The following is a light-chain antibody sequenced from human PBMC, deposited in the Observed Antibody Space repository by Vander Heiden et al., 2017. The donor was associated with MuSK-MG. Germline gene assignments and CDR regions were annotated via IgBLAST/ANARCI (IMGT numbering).Light chain of an antibody. Sequence: DIHMPHSPSSLSASVGDRVTITGRASQGISNYLAWYQQKPGKVPKLLIYAASTWQSGVPSRFSGSGSGTDFTLTISSLQPEDVATYYCQKYNSAPFTFGHGTKVDIK. J-gene: IGKJ3*01. V-gene: IGKV1-27*01. CDR2: AAS. CDR1: QGISNY. CDR3: QKYNSAPFT.